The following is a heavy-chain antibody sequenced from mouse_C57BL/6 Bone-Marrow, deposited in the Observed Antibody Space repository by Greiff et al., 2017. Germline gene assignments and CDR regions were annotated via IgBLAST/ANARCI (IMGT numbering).Heavy chain of an antibody. Sequence: EVQLVESGGDLVKPGGSLKLSCAASGFTFSSYGMSWVRQTPDKRLEWVATISSGGSYTYYPDSVKGRFTISRDNAKNTLYLQMSSLKSEDTAMYYCARSNYLLLDYWGKGTTRTVSS. J-gene: IGHJ2*01. CDR1: GFTFSSYG. CDR2: ISSGGSYT. D-gene: IGHD2-1*01. V-gene: IGHV5-6*01. CDR3: ARSNYLLLDY.